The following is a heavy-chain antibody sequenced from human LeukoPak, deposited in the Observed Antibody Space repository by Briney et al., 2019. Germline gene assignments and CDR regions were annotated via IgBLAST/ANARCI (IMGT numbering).Heavy chain of an antibody. D-gene: IGHD3-22*01. Sequence: PSETLSLTCIVSGGSISSRSYYWDWIRQPPGKGLEWIGNLFDSGNTHYHPSLRSRLTMSVDTSKNQFSLKLSSVTAADTAVYFCARGPPTDYYDSSGFYYVFDYWGQGTLVTVSS. CDR3: ARGPPTDYYDSSGFYYVFDY. J-gene: IGHJ4*02. V-gene: IGHV4-39*01. CDR2: LFDSGNT. CDR1: GGSISSRSYY.